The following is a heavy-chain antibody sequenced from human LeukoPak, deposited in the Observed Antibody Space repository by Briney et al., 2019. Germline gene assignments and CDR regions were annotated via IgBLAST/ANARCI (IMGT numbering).Heavy chain of an antibody. V-gene: IGHV3-48*04. CDR3: AREDTVLIQYNYHHHAMDV. CDR1: GFSLSDYS. CDR2: TSGSSSSK. Sequence: GGSLRLSCTVSGFSLSDYSMNWVRQAPGKGLEWVSYTSGSSSSKHYADSVKGRFTISRDNAKNSLFLQMNSLRVEDTAVYYCAREDTVLIQYNYHHHAMDVWGQGTTVTVSS. J-gene: IGHJ6*02. D-gene: IGHD5-18*01.